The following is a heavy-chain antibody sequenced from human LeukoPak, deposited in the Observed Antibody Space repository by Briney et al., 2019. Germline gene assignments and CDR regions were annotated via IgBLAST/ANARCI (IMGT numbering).Heavy chain of an antibody. Sequence: GGSLRLSCAASGFTFSNDPMNWVRQAPGKGLEWVSFISSSSSYIYYADSVKGRFTISRDNAKKSLYLQMNSLRAEDTAVYYCARSYYDSSGYPNFDYWGQGTLVTVSS. J-gene: IGHJ4*02. V-gene: IGHV3-21*01. D-gene: IGHD3-22*01. CDR2: ISSSSSYI. CDR1: GFTFSNDP. CDR3: ARSYYDSSGYPNFDY.